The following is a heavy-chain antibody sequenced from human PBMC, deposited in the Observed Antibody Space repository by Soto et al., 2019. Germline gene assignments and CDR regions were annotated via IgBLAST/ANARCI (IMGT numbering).Heavy chain of an antibody. CDR1: GGTFNTYT. CDR2: IIPVFNTA. D-gene: IGHD2-2*02. J-gene: IGHJ3*02. CDR3: ARRGDEIYLNAFDI. Sequence: SVKVSCKASGGTFNTYTFAWVRQAPGQGLEWMGGIIPVFNTATYAQKFQGRVTITADESTRTAYMELSSLRSEDTAMYYCARRGDEIYLNAFDIWGQGTMVTVSS. V-gene: IGHV1-69*13.